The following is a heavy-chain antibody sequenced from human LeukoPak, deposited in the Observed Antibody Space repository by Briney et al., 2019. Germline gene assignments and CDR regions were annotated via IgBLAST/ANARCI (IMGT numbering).Heavy chain of an antibody. V-gene: IGHV4-34*01. CDR1: GGSFSGYY. CDR2: INHSGST. CDR3: ARDVGGATGTVELDY. J-gene: IGHJ4*02. Sequence: SETLSLTCAVYGGSFSGYYWSWIRQPPGKGLEWIGEINHSGSTNYNPSLKSRVTISVDTSKNQFSLKLSSVTAADTAVYYCARDVGGATGTVELDYWGQGTLVTVSS. D-gene: IGHD1-1*01.